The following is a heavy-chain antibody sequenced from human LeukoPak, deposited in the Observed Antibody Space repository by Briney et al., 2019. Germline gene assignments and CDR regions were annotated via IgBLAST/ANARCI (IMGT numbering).Heavy chain of an antibody. J-gene: IGHJ5*02. V-gene: IGHV3-30*04. CDR1: GFTFGSYA. CDR3: ARERHSSTSASWFDP. CDR2: ISFDGRNK. Sequence: PGGSLRLSCAASGFTFGSYAMHWVRQAPGKGLEWVAVISFDGRNKYYADSVKGRFTISRDNSKNTLYLQMNSLRAEDTAVYYCARERHSSTSASWFDPWGQGTLVTVSS. D-gene: IGHD2-2*01.